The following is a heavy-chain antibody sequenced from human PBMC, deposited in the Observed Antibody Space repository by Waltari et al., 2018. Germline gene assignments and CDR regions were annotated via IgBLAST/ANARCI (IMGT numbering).Heavy chain of an antibody. Sequence: EVQLVESGGGLVQPGGSLRLSCAASGFTFRRYGMPWVRQAPGKGLVWVSHVNSDGSSTSYADSVKGRFTTSRDNAKDTLYLQMNSLRDEDTAVYYCVREWGYGENGLDVWGQGTTVTVSS. D-gene: IGHD5-18*01. CDR1: GFTFRRYG. CDR2: VNSDGSST. J-gene: IGHJ6*02. CDR3: VREWGYGENGLDV. V-gene: IGHV3-74*01.